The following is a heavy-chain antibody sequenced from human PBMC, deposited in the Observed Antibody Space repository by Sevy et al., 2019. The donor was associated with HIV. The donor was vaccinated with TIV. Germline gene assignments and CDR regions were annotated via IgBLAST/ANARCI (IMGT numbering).Heavy chain of an antibody. CDR3: ARVPRGQLWYSGSLGGYYYHMDV. CDR2: IYKTGST. Sequence: SETLSLSCSVSGGSVSSGTYYWSWIRQPPGKGLEWIGHIYKTGSTNYKLSLQSRVTISVDTSTNLFSLGLRSVTAADTAVYYCARVPRGQLWYSGSLGGYYYHMDVWGKGTTVTVSS. J-gene: IGHJ6*03. CDR1: GGSVSSGTYY. D-gene: IGHD3-16*01. V-gene: IGHV4-61*01.